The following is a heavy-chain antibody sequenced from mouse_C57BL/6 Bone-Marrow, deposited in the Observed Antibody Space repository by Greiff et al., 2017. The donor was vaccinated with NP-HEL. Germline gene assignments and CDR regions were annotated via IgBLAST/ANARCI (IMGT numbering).Heavy chain of an antibody. CDR3: ARTYDGYPYYFDY. V-gene: IGHV2-9-1*01. J-gene: IGHJ2*01. CDR2: IWTGGGT. D-gene: IGHD2-3*01. CDR1: GFSLTSYA. Sequence: VKLVESGPGLVAPSQSLSITCTVSGFSLTSYAISWVRQPPGKGLEWLGVIWTGGGTNYNSALKSRLSISKDNSKSQVFLKMNSLQTDDTARYYCARTYDGYPYYFDYWGQGTTLTVSS.